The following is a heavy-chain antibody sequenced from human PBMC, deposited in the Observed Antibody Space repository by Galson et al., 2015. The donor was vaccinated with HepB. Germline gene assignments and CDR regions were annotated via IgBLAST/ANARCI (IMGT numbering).Heavy chain of an antibody. D-gene: IGHD6-13*01. V-gene: IGHV3-66*01. J-gene: IGHJ6*02. CDR3: ARGALHSSWYYYNIIDYYYYGMDV. CDR1: GFTVSSNY. CDR2: IYSGGST. Sequence: SLRLSCAASGFTVSSNYMSWVRQAPGKGLEWVSVIYSGGSTYYADSVKGRFTISRDNSKNTLYLQMNSLRAEDTAVYYCARGALHSSWYYYNIIDYYYYGMDVWGQGTTVTVSS.